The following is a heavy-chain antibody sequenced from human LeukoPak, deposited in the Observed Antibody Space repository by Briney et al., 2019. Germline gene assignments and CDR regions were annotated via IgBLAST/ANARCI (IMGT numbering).Heavy chain of an antibody. CDR3: AKRGDGGHKSLEY. Sequence: PGTSLRLPCAASGFTFSNYGMHWVRQAPGKGLEWVATITYDGSSEYYADSVKDRFTVSRDNSKNTLYLQMSSLKTEDTAMYYCAKRGDGGHKSLEYWGQGTLVIVSS. D-gene: IGHD3-16*01. J-gene: IGHJ4*02. CDR2: ITYDGSSE. V-gene: IGHV3-30*18. CDR1: GFTFSNYG.